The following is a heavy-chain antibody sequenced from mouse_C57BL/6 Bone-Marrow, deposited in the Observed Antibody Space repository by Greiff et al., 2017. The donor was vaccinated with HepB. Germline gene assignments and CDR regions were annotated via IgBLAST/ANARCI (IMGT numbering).Heavy chain of an antibody. Sequence: QVQLQQSGAELARPGASVKLSCKASGYTFTSYGISWVKQRTGQGLEWIGEIYPRSGNTYYNEKFKGKATLTADKSSSTAYMELLSLPSDDSAVYFCATGFITTVVHWGQGTLVTVSA. CDR2: IYPRSGNT. J-gene: IGHJ3*01. D-gene: IGHD1-1*01. CDR3: ATGFITTVVH. CDR1: GYTFTSYG. V-gene: IGHV1-81*01.